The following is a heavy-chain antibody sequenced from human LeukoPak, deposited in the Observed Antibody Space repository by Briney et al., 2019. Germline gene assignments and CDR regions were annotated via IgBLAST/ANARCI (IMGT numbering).Heavy chain of an antibody. J-gene: IGHJ4*02. CDR3: ARDPSLGCFDS. V-gene: IGHV3-7*01. D-gene: IGHD7-27*01. CDR1: GFTFSSYW. Sequence: PGGSLRLSCAASGFTFSSYWMSWVRQAPGKGLEWVANIKQDGSEKYYVDSVKGRFTISRDNAKNSLYLQMNTLRTEDTAVYYCARDPSLGCFDSWGQGTLVTVSS. CDR2: IKQDGSEK.